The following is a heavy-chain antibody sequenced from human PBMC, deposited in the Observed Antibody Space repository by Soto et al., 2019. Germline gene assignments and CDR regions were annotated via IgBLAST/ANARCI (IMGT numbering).Heavy chain of an antibody. J-gene: IGHJ4*01. CDR3: ATGGRGYSSSFPRFHFEY. D-gene: IGHD5-18*01. V-gene: IGHV1-69*13. Sequence: SVKVSCKASGGTFSSNAISWVRQAPGQGPEWMGGILPIFNTANYAQNFQGRVTITADESTSTSYMELTSLKSEDTAIYYCATGGRGYSSSFPRFHFEYWGHGTLVTVSS. CDR1: GGTFSSNA. CDR2: ILPIFNTA.